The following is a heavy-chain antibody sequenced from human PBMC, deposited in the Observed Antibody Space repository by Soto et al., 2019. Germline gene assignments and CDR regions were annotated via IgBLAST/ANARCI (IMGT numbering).Heavy chain of an antibody. Sequence: SETLSLTCPFSGFSISSYYWSWIRQPPGKGLEWIGYIYYSGCTNYNPSLKSRVTISVDTSKNQFSLKLSSVTAADTAVYYCARRYGGTFDYWGQGTLVTVSS. CDR1: GFSISSYY. V-gene: IGHV4-59*08. CDR2: IYYSGCT. J-gene: IGHJ4*02. D-gene: IGHD2-15*01. CDR3: ARRYGGTFDY.